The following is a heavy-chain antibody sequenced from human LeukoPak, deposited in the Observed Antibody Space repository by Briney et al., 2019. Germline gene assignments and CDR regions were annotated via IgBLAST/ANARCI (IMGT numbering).Heavy chain of an antibody. V-gene: IGHV4-39*07. D-gene: IGHD1/OR15-1a*01. Sequence: SETLSLTCTVSGGSISSSSYYWGWIRQPPGKGLEWIGSIYYSGSTYYNPSLKSRVTISVDTSKNQFSLKLSSVTAADTAVYYCARGFPNKYNWFDPWGQGTLVTVSS. CDR3: ARGFPNKYNWFDP. J-gene: IGHJ5*02. CDR1: GGSISSSSYY. CDR2: IYYSGST.